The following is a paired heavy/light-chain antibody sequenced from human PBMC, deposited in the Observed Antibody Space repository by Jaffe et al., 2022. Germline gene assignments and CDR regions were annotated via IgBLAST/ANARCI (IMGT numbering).Heavy chain of an antibody. CDR3: ARGVHEYSAYDY. CDR2: IYTGGST. D-gene: IGHD5-12*01. J-gene: IGHJ4*02. Sequence: EVQLVETGGGLIQPGGSLRLSCAASGFTVSTNYMSWVRQAPGKGLEWVSVIYTGGSTYYADSVRGRFTISRDNSKNTLFLQMNSLRAEDTAVYYCARGVHEYSAYDYWGQGTLVTVSS. V-gene: IGHV3-53*02. CDR1: GFTVSTNY.
Light chain of an antibody. CDR3: HRYGGSPPKYT. J-gene: IGKJ2*01. Sequence: EIVLTQSPGTLSLSPGERATLSCRASQSVDSRYFDWYQQKPGQAPRLLIYGASSRATGVPDRFSGSGSGTDFTLTISRLEPEDFAVYYCHRYGGSPPKYTFGQGTKLEIK. CDR1: QSVDSRY. V-gene: IGKV3-20*01. CDR2: GAS.